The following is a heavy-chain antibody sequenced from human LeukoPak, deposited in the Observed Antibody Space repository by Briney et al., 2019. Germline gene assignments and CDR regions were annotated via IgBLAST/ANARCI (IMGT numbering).Heavy chain of an antibody. D-gene: IGHD1-26*01. J-gene: IGHJ4*02. CDR3: ARGGRGRLDY. Sequence: SETLSLTCAVYGGSFSGYYWSWIRQPPGKGLEWIGEINHSGSTNYNPSLKSRVTTSVDTSKNQFSLKLSSVTAADTAVYYCARGGRGRLDYWGQGTLVTVSS. V-gene: IGHV4-34*01. CDR2: INHSGST. CDR1: GGSFSGYY.